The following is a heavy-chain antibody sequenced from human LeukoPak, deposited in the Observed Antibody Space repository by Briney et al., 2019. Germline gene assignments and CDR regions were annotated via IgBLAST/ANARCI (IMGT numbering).Heavy chain of an antibody. D-gene: IGHD3-3*01. CDR2: IYTSGST. CDR1: GGSISSGSYY. J-gene: IGHJ4*02. CDR3: ARSVGEWLLDY. Sequence: PSQTLSLTCTVSGGSISSGSYYWSWIRQPAGKGLEWIGRIYTSGSTNYNPSLKSRVTISVDTSKNQFSLKLSSVTAADTAVYYCARSVGEWLLDYWVQGTLVTVSS. V-gene: IGHV4-61*02.